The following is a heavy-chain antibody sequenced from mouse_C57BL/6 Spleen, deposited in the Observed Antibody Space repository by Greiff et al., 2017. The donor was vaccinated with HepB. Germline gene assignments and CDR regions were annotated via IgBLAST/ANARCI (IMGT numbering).Heavy chain of an antibody. CDR3: ALSTMITELFAY. D-gene: IGHD2-4*01. J-gene: IGHJ3*01. CDR2: IYPSDSET. CDR1: GYTFTSYW. V-gene: IGHV1-61*01. Sequence: VQLQQSGAELVRPGSSVKLSCKASGYTFTSYWMDWVKQRPGQGLEWIGNIYPSDSETHYNQKFKDKATLTVDKSSSTAYMQLSSLTSEDSAVYYCALSTMITELFAYWGQGTLVTVSA.